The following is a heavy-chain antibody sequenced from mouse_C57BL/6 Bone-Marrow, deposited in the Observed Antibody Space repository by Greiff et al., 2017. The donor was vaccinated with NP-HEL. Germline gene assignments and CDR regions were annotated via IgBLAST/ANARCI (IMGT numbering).Heavy chain of an antibody. CDR1: GFNIKDDY. Sequence: VQLQQSGAELVRPGASVKLSCTASGFNIKDDYMHWVKQRPEQGLEWIGWIDPENGDTDYASKFQGKATITADTSSNTAYLQLSSLTSEDTAVYYCTTYPRFFYGSSLPYWGQGTLVTVSA. D-gene: IGHD1-1*01. CDR3: TTYPRFFYGSSLPY. CDR2: IDPENGDT. V-gene: IGHV14-4*01. J-gene: IGHJ3*01.